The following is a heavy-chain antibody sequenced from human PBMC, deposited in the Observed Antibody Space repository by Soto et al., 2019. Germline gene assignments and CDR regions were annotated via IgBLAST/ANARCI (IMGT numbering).Heavy chain of an antibody. D-gene: IGHD3-22*01. CDR2: IIPILGIA. V-gene: IGHV1-69*02. CDR3: ARAIVVDDAFDI. CDR1: GGTFSSYT. Sequence: SVKVSCKASGGTFSSYTISWVRQAPGQGLEWMGRIIPILGIANYAQKFQGRVTITADKSTSTAYMELSSLRSEDTAVYYCARAIVVDDAFDIWGQGTMVTVSS. J-gene: IGHJ3*02.